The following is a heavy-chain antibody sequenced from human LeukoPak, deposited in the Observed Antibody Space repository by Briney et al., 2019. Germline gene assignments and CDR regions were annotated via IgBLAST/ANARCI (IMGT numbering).Heavy chain of an antibody. CDR1: GDSISSSSYY. D-gene: IGHD6-13*01. J-gene: IGHJ3*02. Sequence: PSETLSLTCTVSGDSISSSSYYWGWVRQPPGKGLEWIGSIYYSGSTYYNPSLKSRVTISVDTSKNQFSLKLSSVTAADTAVYYCARQGTAAARPGDAFDIWGQGTMVTVSS. V-gene: IGHV4-39*01. CDR2: IYYSGST. CDR3: ARQGTAAARPGDAFDI.